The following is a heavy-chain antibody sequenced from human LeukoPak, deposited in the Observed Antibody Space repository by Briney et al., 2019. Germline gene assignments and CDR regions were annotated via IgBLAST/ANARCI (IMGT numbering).Heavy chain of an antibody. Sequence: SETLSLTCTVSSASIRSSNYYWGWIRQPPGKGLEWIGSIYYNGNTYYNPSLKSRVTISVDTSKNQFSLKLNSVTAADTSVYFCGRLDDYDYSAWWGQGILVTVSS. CDR3: GRLDDYDYSAW. CDR2: IYYNGNT. D-gene: IGHD3-22*01. CDR1: SASIRSSNYY. V-gene: IGHV4-39*01. J-gene: IGHJ4*02.